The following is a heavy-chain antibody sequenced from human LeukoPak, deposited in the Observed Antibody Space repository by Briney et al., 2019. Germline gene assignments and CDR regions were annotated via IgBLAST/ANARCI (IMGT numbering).Heavy chain of an antibody. V-gene: IGHV4-31*03. D-gene: IGHD3-9*01. J-gene: IGHJ4*02. CDR2: IYYSGST. CDR3: AKTYYDILTGYRPFDY. Sequence: PSETLSLTCTVSGGSINSGGYYWSWIRQHPGKGLEWIGYIYYSGSTYYNPSLKSRATISVDTSKNQFSLKLSSVTAADTAVYYCAKTYYDILTGYRPFDYWGQGTLVTVSS. CDR1: GGSINSGGYY.